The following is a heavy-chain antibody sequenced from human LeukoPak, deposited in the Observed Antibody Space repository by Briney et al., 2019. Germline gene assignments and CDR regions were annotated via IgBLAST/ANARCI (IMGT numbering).Heavy chain of an antibody. CDR3: ARESYNWFDP. J-gene: IGHJ5*02. CDR2: INPSGGST. V-gene: IGHV1-46*01. CDR1: GYTFTSYY. Sequence: ASVKVSCKASGYTFTSYYMHWWRQPPGQGLEWMGIINPSGGSTSYAQKFQGRVTMTRDMSTSTVYMELSSLRSEDAAVYYCARESYNWFDPWGQGTLVTVYS.